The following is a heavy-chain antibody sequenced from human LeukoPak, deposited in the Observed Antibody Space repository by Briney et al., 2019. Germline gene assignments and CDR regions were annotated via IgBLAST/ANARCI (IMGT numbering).Heavy chain of an antibody. CDR3: AKDAIYKNSVWDYFDY. Sequence: RSLRLSSGASAFSFSCFSMNWVRQARGKGLEWVSGTGDDTYYADSVKGRFTHSRDDSKDKLFLQMNSLRVEDQAVYYCAKDAIYKNSVWDYFDYLGQPALVTVSS. CDR1: AFSFSCFS. V-gene: IGHV3-23*01. D-gene: IGHD5-24*01. J-gene: IGHJ4*02. CDR2: TGDDT.